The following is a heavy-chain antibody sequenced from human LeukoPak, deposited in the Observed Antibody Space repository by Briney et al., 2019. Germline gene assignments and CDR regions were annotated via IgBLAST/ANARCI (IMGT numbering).Heavy chain of an antibody. CDR3: ARDHYVDAFDI. J-gene: IGHJ3*02. Sequence: PGGSLRLSCAASGFTVSGNYMSWVRQAPGKGLEWVSVIYSGGGTYYADAVKGRFTISRDNSKNTLYLQMNSLRAGDTAVYYCARDHYVDAFDIWGQGTMVTVSS. D-gene: IGHD3-16*01. CDR2: IYSGGGT. CDR1: GFTVSGNY. V-gene: IGHV3-66*01.